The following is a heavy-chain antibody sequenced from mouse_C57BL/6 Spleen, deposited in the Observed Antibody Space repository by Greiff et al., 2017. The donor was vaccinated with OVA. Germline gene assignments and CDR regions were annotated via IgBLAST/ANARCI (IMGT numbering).Heavy chain of an antibody. CDR2: IRNKANGYTT. CDR1: GFTFTDYY. Sequence: EVQRVESGGGLVQPGGSLSLSCAASGFTFTDYYMSWVRQPPGKALEWLGFIRNKANGYTTEYSASVKGRFTISRDNSQSILYLQMNALRAEDSATYYCARYYYWYFDVWGTGTTVTVSS. CDR3: ARYYYWYFDV. V-gene: IGHV7-3*01. J-gene: IGHJ1*03.